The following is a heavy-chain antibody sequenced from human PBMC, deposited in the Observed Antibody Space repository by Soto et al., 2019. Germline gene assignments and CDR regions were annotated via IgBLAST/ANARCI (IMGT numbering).Heavy chain of an antibody. V-gene: IGHV3-74*01. CDR2: INSDGSKT. CDR1: GFTFSSYW. Sequence: PGGSLRLSCAASGFTFSSYWMHWVRQAPGKGLVWVSRINSDGSKTSYADSAKGRFTISRDNSKNTLYLQVTSLRVEDTAVYYCAREYSLAVLAPGYWGQGTLVTV. D-gene: IGHD2-8*02. J-gene: IGHJ4*02. CDR3: AREYSLAVLAPGY.